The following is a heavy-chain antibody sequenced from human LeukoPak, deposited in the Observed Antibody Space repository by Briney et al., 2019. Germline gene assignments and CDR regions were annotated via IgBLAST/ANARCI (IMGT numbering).Heavy chain of an antibody. CDR1: GITFSTSD. D-gene: IGHD6-13*01. CDR3: ARGSVRVGMDV. J-gene: IGHJ6*02. CDR2: IGTAGDT. Sequence: GGSLRLPCEASGITFSTSDMHWVRQAPGKGLEWVSVIGTAGDTYYADSVKGRFTISRENAKNSLYLQMNSLRAGDTAVYYCARGSVRVGMDVWGQGTTVTVSS. V-gene: IGHV3-13*01.